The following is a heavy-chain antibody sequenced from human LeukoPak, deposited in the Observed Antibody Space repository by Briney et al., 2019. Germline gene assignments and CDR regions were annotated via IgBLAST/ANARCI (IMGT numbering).Heavy chain of an antibody. J-gene: IGHJ6*03. CDR3: ARVSSGSYSPYYYMDV. CDR1: GGSISSSSYY. Sequence: SETLSLTCTVSGGSISSSSYYWGWIRQPPGKGLEWIGSIYYSGSTYYNPSLKSRVTISVDTSKNQFSLKLSSVTAADTAVYYCARVSSGSYSPYYYMDVWGKGTTVTVSS. V-gene: IGHV4-39*07. D-gene: IGHD1-26*01. CDR2: IYYSGST.